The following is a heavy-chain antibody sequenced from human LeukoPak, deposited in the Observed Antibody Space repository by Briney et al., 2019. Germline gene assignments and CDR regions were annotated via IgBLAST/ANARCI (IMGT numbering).Heavy chain of an antibody. Sequence: GGSLRLSCAASGFTFSNYNMNWVRQAPGKGLEWVSSISSSGTYIYYADPVKGRFTISRDNAKNSLYLQMNSLRAEDTAVYYCASMPGILATIDDDHWGQGTLVTVSS. D-gene: IGHD5-12*01. CDR1: GFTFSNYN. CDR2: ISSSGTYI. V-gene: IGHV3-21*01. J-gene: IGHJ4*02. CDR3: ASMPGILATIDDDH.